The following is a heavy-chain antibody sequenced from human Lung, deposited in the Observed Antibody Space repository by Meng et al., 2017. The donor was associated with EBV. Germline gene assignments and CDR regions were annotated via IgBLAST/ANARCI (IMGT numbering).Heavy chain of an antibody. V-gene: IGHV7-4-1*02. D-gene: IGHD2/OR15-2a*01. Sequence: QVELVKSGSELKKPGAAVKVSCKASGYTFSTYTINWVRQAHGRGLEWMGWISTNTGTPTYTQGFTGRFVFSLDTSVSTAYLQISSLKAEDTAVYYCARGGNFDPWGQGTLVTVSS. CDR2: ISTNTGTP. J-gene: IGHJ5*02. CDR3: ARGGNFDP. CDR1: GYTFSTYT.